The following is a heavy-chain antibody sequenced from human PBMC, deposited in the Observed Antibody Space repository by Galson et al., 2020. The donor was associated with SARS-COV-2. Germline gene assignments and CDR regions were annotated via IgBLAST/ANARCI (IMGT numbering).Heavy chain of an antibody. J-gene: IGHJ4*02. D-gene: IGHD3-22*01. CDR2: IKSKTDGGTT. CDR1: GFTFSNAW. V-gene: IGHV3-15*01. Sequence: GGSLRLSCAASGFTFSNAWMSWVRQAPGKGLEWVGRIKSKTDGGTTNYAASLQGRITISRDDSKSIAYLQMNSLKIEDTAVYYCARAFMADSSGWNYYFDLWGQGTLVTVSS. CDR3: ARAFMADSSGWNYYFDL.